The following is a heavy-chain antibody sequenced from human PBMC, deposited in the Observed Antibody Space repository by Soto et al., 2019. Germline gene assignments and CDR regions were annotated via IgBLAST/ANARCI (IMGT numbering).Heavy chain of an antibody. Sequence: SETXSLTCTVSGGAITAYYWSWIRQPVGEGLQWIGRVYSTGSTNYNPSLRSRVTMSVDTSQNQFFLRLSSVTAADTAVYYCARDEYYDSKNCLDHWGQGILVTVSS. CDR3: ARDEYYDSKNCLDH. CDR1: GGAITAYY. V-gene: IGHV4-4*07. J-gene: IGHJ5*02. CDR2: VYSTGST. D-gene: IGHD3-22*01.